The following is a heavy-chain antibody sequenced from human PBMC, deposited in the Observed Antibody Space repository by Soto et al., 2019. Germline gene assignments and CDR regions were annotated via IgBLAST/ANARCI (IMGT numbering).Heavy chain of an antibody. Sequence: QVQLVQSGAEVKKPGSSVKVSCKASGGTFSSYTISWVRQAPGQGLEWMGRIIPILGIANYAQKFQGRVTITADKSTSTGYMELSRLRSEDTAVYYCARDVAAAATKGDWFDPWGQGTLVTVSS. CDR2: IIPILGIA. V-gene: IGHV1-69*08. D-gene: IGHD6-13*01. J-gene: IGHJ5*02. CDR1: GGTFSSYT. CDR3: ARDVAAAATKGDWFDP.